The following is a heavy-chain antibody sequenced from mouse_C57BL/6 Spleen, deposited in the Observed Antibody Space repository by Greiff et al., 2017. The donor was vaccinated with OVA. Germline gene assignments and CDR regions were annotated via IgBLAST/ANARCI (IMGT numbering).Heavy chain of an antibody. CDR3: ARLGTGSRGYWYFDV. D-gene: IGHD1-1*01. V-gene: IGHV1-39*01. Sequence: EVKLMESGPELVKPGASVKISCKASGYSFTDYNMNWVKQSNGKSLEWIGVINPNYGTTSYNQKFKGKATLTVDQSSSTAYMQLNSLTSEDSAVYYGARLGTGSRGYWYFDVWGTGTTVTVSS. J-gene: IGHJ1*03. CDR2: INPNYGTT. CDR1: GYSFTDYN.